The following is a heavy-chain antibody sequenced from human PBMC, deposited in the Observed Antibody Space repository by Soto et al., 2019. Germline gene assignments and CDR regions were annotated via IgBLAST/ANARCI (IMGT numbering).Heavy chain of an antibody. CDR2: IYHSGST. CDR1: GYSISSGDY. J-gene: IGHJ5*02. Sequence: DTLSRICAFSGYSISSGDYWGWIRQTPGKGLEWIASIYHSGSTYYNPSLKSRVTISVDTSKNQFSLKLTSVTAADTAVYYCARGAATVSPGWFDPWGQRIMVT. D-gene: IGHD4-17*01. CDR3: ARGAATVSPGWFDP. V-gene: IGHV4-38-2*01.